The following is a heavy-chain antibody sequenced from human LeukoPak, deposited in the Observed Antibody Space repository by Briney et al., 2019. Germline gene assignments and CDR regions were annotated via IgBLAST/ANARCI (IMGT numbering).Heavy chain of an antibody. D-gene: IGHD2-2*01. CDR1: GYTFTSYG. CDR3: ARDLQLGSIVVVPAPSFDY. CDR2: ISAYNGNT. Sequence: ASVKVSCKASGYTFTSYGISWVRQAPGQGLEWMGWISAYNGNTNYAQKLQGRVTMTTDTSTSTAYMELRSLRSDDTAVYYCARDLQLGSIVVVPAPSFDYWGQGTLVTVSS. V-gene: IGHV1-18*01. J-gene: IGHJ4*02.